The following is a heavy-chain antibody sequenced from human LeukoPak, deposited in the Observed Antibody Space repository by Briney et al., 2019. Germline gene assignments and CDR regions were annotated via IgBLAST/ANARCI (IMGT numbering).Heavy chain of an antibody. J-gene: IGHJ4*02. CDR1: GFTFSSYS. CDR2: ISSSSSYI. D-gene: IGHD6-19*01. V-gene: IGHV3-21*01. Sequence: GGSLRLSCAASGFTFSSYSMNWVRQAPGKGLEWVSSISSSSSYIYYADSVKGRFTISRDNAKNSLYLQMNSLRAEGTAVYYCAREHSSGWNYWGQGTLVTVSS. CDR3: AREHSSGWNY.